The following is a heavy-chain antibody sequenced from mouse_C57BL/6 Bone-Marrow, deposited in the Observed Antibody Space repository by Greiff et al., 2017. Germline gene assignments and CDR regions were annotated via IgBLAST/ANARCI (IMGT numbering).Heavy chain of an antibody. CDR1: GITFTDYY. Sequence: EVMLVESGGGLVQPGGSLSLSCAASGITFTDYYMSWVRQPPGKALEWLGFIRNKANGYTTEYSASVKGRFTISRDNSQSILYLQMNALRAEDSATYYCARLRTVFDYWDQGTTLTVSS. CDR2: IRNKANGYTT. CDR3: ARLRTVFDY. D-gene: IGHD4-1*01. V-gene: IGHV7-3*01. J-gene: IGHJ2*01.